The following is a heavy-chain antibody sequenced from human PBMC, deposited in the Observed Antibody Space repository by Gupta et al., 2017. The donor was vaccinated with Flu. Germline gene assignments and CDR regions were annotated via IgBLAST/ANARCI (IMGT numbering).Heavy chain of an antibody. CDR1: GFTFSTFA. CDR3: TRGGTSWPMDV. Sequence: EVQLVESGGGLVQPGGSLRLSCAASGFTFSTFAMHWVRRAPGKGLEYVSAISSNGGSTSYANSVKGRFTISRDNSKDTVYLQMGSLRAEDMAVYYCTRGGTSWPMDVWGQGTTVTVSS. CDR2: ISSNGGST. J-gene: IGHJ6*02. V-gene: IGHV3-64*01. D-gene: IGHD6-13*01.